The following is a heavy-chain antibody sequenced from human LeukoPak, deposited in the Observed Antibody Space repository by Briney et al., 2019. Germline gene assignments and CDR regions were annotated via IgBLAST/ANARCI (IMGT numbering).Heavy chain of an antibody. CDR2: LSDSGSST. CDR3: AKTLGGLTLLSSDH. CDR1: GFTFSSYS. Sequence: GGSLRLSCAASGFTFSSYSMSWVRQAPGKGLMWVSGLSDSGSSTYYADSVKGRFTICRDNSKNVLYLQMNSLRADDTAVYYCAKTLGGLTLLSSDHWGQGTLVTVSS. J-gene: IGHJ4*02. V-gene: IGHV3-23*01. D-gene: IGHD3-16*01.